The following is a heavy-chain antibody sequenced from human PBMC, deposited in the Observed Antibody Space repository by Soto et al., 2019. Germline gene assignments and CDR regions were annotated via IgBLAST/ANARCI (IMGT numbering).Heavy chain of an antibody. CDR1: GFTFNSYR. Sequence: PGGSLRLSCAASGFTFNSYRLHWVRQAPGKGLEWMAVISYNGRNVYYGDSVRGRFTISRDNSKNMVYLQMNSLTPEDTAVYYCARDLHFDFWGQGTLVTVSS. J-gene: IGHJ4*02. V-gene: IGHV3-30*03. CDR3: ARDLHFDF. CDR2: ISYNGRNV.